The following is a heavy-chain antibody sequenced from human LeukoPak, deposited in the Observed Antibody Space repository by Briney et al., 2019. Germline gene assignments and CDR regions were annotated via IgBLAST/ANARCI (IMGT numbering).Heavy chain of an antibody. Sequence: PGGSLRLSCAASGFTFSSYSMNWVRQAPGKGLEWVSTISGSGGSTYYADSVKGRFTISRDNSKNTLYLQMNSLRAEDTAVYYCAKDPAGGQLLFFPRDAFDIWGQGTMVTVSS. J-gene: IGHJ3*02. D-gene: IGHD2-2*01. CDR2: ISGSGGST. CDR3: AKDPAGGQLLFFPRDAFDI. CDR1: GFTFSSYS. V-gene: IGHV3-23*01.